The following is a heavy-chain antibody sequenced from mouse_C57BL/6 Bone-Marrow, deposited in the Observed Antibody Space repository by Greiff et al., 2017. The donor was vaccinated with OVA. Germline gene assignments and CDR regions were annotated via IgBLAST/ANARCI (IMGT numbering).Heavy chain of an antibody. J-gene: IGHJ3*01. D-gene: IGHD2-4*01. CDR2: IYPGDGDT. Sequence: VKLQQSGAELVKPGASVKISCKASGYAFSSYWMNWVKQRPGKGLEWIGQIYPGDGDTNYNGKFKGKATLTADKSSSTAYMQLSSLTSEDSAVYYCAREGDYDYGGFAYWGQGTLVTVSA. V-gene: IGHV1-80*01. CDR1: GYAFSSYW. CDR3: AREGDYDYGGFAY.